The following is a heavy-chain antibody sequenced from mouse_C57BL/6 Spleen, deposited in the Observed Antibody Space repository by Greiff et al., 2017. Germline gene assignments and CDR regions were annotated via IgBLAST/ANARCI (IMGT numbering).Heavy chain of an antibody. D-gene: IGHD6-2*01. CDR3: ARNRLYLYYFGY. CDR1: GYTFTDYY. CDR2: INPNNGGT. J-gene: IGHJ2*01. Sequence: EVQLQQSGPELVKPGASVKISCKASGYTFTDYYMNWVKQSHGKSLEWIGDINPNNGGTSYNQKFKGTATLTVDKSSSTAYMELRRLTSEDSAVYYCARNRLYLYYFGYWGQGTTLTVSS. V-gene: IGHV1-26*01.